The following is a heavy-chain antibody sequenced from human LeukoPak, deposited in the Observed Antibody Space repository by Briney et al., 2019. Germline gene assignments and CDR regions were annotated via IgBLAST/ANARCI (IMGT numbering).Heavy chain of an antibody. D-gene: IGHD3-9*01. CDR2: INPKSGGA. CDR3: AREYILTAYYGDY. J-gene: IGHJ4*02. Sequence: ASVKVSCKASGYTFTGYYIHWVRQAPGQGLEWMGWINPKSGGANYAQKFQGRATMTWDTSISTAYMELSRLRSDDTAVYYCAREYILTAYYGDYWGQGTLVTVSS. V-gene: IGHV1-2*02. CDR1: GYTFTGYY.